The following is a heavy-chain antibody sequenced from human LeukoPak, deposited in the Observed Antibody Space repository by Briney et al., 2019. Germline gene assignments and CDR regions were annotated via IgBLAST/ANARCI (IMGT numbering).Heavy chain of an antibody. D-gene: IGHD6-19*01. V-gene: IGHV3-23*01. Sequence: PGGSLRLSCAASGFTFNTYAMNWVRQAPGKGLEWVSAISGSDGSTYYADSVKGRFTISRDNSKNTLYLQMNSLRAEDTAVYYCAKIQDSSGWPDYWGQGTLVTVSS. J-gene: IGHJ4*02. CDR2: ISGSDGST. CDR1: GFTFNTYA. CDR3: AKIQDSSGWPDY.